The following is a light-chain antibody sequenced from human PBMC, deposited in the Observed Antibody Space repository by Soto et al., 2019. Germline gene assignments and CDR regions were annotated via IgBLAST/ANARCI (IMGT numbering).Light chain of an antibody. CDR1: SSDVGGYKY. Sequence: QSALTQPPSASGSPGQSVTISCTGTSSDVGGYKYVSWYQQHPGKAPKLMIFEVNKRPSGVPDRYSGSKSGNTASLTVSGLQAEDEADCSSYAAINNLGVFGTGTKLTVL. CDR3: SSYAAINNLGV. CDR2: EVN. V-gene: IGLV2-8*01. J-gene: IGLJ1*01.